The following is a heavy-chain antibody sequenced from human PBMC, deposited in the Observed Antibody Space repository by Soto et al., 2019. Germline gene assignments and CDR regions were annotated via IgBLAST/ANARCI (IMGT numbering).Heavy chain of an antibody. V-gene: IGHV1-69*13. J-gene: IGHJ4*02. CDR1: GGTFSSFG. CDR3: ATEGGDGYNGFDY. CDR2: IIPIFGSA. Sequence: SVKVSCKASGGTFSSFGISWVRQAPGQGLEWMGGIIPIFGSANYAQNFQGRVTITADESTSTAYVELSSLRSEDTAVYYCATEGGDGYNGFDYWGQGTLVTVSS. D-gene: IGHD3-16*01.